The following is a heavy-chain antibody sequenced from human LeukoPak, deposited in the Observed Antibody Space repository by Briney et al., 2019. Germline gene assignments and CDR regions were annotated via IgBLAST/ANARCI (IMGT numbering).Heavy chain of an antibody. V-gene: IGHV4-59*01. Sequence: SETLSLTCTVSGGSISSYYWSWIRQPPGKGLEWIGYIYYSGSTNYNPSLKSRVTISVDTSKNQFSLKLSSVTAADTAVYYCARVDSRGYYTVDYWGQGTLVTVSS. D-gene: IGHD3-22*01. J-gene: IGHJ4*02. CDR2: IYYSGST. CDR3: ARVDSRGYYTVDY. CDR1: GGSISSYY.